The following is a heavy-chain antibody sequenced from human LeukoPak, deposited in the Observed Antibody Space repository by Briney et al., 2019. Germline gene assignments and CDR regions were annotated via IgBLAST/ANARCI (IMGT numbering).Heavy chain of an antibody. D-gene: IGHD1-26*01. J-gene: IGHJ6*02. V-gene: IGHV4-4*07. CDR1: GGSINSYY. CDR3: ARLLPKINDYYYYGMDV. CDR2: IYTSGST. Sequence: SETLSLTCTVSGGSINSYYWSWIRQPAGKGLEWIGRIYTSGSTNYNPSLKSRVTMSVDTSKNQFSLKLSSVTAVDTAVYYCARLLPKINDYYYYGMDVWGQGTTVTVSS.